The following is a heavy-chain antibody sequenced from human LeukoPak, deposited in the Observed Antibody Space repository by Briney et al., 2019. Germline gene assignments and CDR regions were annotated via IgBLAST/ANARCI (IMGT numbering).Heavy chain of an antibody. CDR1: GFTFSSYS. V-gene: IGHV3-21*01. D-gene: IGHD3-3*01. CDR2: ISSSSSYI. Sequence: PGGSLRLSCAASGFTFSSYSMNWVRQAPGKGLEWVSAISSSSSYIYYADSVKGRFTISRDNAKNSLYLQMNSLRAEDTAVYYCARGRGFLESVNTPYYFDYWGQGTLVTVSS. J-gene: IGHJ4*02. CDR3: ARGRGFLESVNTPYYFDY.